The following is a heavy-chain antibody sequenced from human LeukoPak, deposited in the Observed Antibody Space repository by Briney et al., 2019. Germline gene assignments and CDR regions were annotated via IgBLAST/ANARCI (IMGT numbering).Heavy chain of an antibody. D-gene: IGHD3-10*01. V-gene: IGHV4-4*07. CDR1: GGSISSYY. Sequence: SETLSLTCTVSGGSISSYYWSWIRQPAGKGLEWIERIYTSGSTNYNPSLKSRVTMSVDTSKNQFSLKLSSVTAADTAVYYCARVLKYGSGSYYPPYYYYGMDVWGQGTTVTVSS. CDR3: ARVLKYGSGSYYPPYYYYGMDV. CDR2: IYTSGST. J-gene: IGHJ6*02.